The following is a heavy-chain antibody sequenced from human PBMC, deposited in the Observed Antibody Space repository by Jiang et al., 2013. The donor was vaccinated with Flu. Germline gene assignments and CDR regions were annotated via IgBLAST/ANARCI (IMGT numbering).Heavy chain of an antibody. J-gene: IGHJ4*02. V-gene: IGHV1-8*01. CDR3: ARGPRDWGTDY. CDR2: MNPNSGNT. D-gene: IGHD3-16*01. Sequence: VQLVESGAEVKKPGASVKVSCKASGYTFTSYDINWVRQTAGRGFEWMGWMNPNSGNTGYAQKFQGRVTMTRDTSISTAYMELSSLKSEDTAVYYCARGPRDWGTDYWGQGTLVTVSS. CDR1: GYTFTSYD.